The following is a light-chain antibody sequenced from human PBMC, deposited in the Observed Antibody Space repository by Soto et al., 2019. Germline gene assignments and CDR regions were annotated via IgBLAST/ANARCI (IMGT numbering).Light chain of an antibody. Sequence: QSVLTQPASVSGSPGQSITISCTGTSSDVGAYNSVSWYQQHPGKAPKLIIYDVSTRPSGISDRFSGSKSGNTASLTISGLQAEDESDYYCSSYTTCVTYVFGTGTRSPS. CDR1: SSDVGAYNS. CDR2: DVS. V-gene: IGLV2-14*01. J-gene: IGLJ1*01. CDR3: SSYTTCVTYV.